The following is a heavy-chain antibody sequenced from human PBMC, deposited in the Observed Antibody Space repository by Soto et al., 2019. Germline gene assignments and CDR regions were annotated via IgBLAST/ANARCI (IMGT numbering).Heavy chain of an antibody. CDR2: ISSSSSTI. V-gene: IGHV3-48*01. Sequence: PGGSLRLSCAASGFTFSSYSMNWVRQAPGKGLEWVSYISSSSSTIYYADSVKGRFTISRDNAKNSLYLQMNSLRAEDTAVYYCARENSLFYYYYMDVWGKGTTVTVSS. CDR3: ARENSLFYYYYMDV. J-gene: IGHJ6*03. CDR1: GFTFSSYS. D-gene: IGHD3-16*01.